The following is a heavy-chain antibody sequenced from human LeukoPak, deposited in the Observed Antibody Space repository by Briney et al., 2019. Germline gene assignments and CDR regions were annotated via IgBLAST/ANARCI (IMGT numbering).Heavy chain of an antibody. J-gene: IGHJ4*02. CDR2: IRNDGSLK. CDR3: APEGETGNRDGYFDF. V-gene: IGHV3-30*02. CDR1: GFTFSYYA. Sequence: GGSLRLSCAASGFTFSYYAMHWVRQTPGKGLEWVAFIRNDGSLKWYSDSVKGRFTISRDNSKNTLYLQMDSLRYEDTAVYYCAPEGETGNRDGYFDFWGQGTQVTVSS. D-gene: IGHD4-23*01.